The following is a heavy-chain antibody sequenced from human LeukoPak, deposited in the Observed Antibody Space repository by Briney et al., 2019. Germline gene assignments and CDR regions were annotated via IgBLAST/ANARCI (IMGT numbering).Heavy chain of an antibody. Sequence: SETLSLTCTVSGGSISSSSYYWGWIRQPPGKGLVWIGSIYSSGSTYYNPSLKSRVTISVDTSKNQFSLKLSSVTAADTAVYYCARPRYYYDSSGPFDYWGQGTLVTVSS. CDR2: IYSSGST. V-gene: IGHV4-39*01. J-gene: IGHJ4*02. CDR3: ARPRYYYDSSGPFDY. CDR1: GGSISSSSYY. D-gene: IGHD3-22*01.